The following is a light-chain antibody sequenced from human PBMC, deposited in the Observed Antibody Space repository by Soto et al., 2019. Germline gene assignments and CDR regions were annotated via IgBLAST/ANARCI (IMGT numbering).Light chain of an antibody. Sequence: DIQMTQSPSTLPASVGDRVTITCRASQNINNWLAWYQQKPGKAPNLLIYEASSLESGVPSRFGGSRSGTEFTLTISSLQPEDFATYYCQQYNSYSWTFGQGTKVDNK. J-gene: IGKJ1*01. CDR1: QNINNW. V-gene: IGKV1-5*03. CDR2: EAS. CDR3: QQYNSYSWT.